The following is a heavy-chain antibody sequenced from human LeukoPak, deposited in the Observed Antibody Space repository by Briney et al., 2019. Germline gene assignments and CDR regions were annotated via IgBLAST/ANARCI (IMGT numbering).Heavy chain of an antibody. J-gene: IGHJ4*02. CDR1: GYTFTSYD. D-gene: IGHD3-22*01. V-gene: IGHV1-8*01. Sequence: ASVKVSCKASGYTFTSYDINWVRQATGQGLEWMGWMNPNSGNTGYAQKFQGRVTMTRNTSISTAYMELSSLRSEDTAVYYCARSPTKYYYDSSGYYGYWGQGTLVTVSS. CDR3: ARSPTKYYYDSSGYYGY. CDR2: MNPNSGNT.